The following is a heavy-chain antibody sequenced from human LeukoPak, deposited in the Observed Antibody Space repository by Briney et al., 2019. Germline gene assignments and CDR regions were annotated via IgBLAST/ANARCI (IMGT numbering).Heavy chain of an antibody. J-gene: IGHJ5*02. Sequence: ASVKVSCKASGNTFTAYYIHWVRQAPGQGLEWMGRINPNSGGTDYAQNFQGRVTLTRDTSISTAYMDLTRLRSDDTAVYYCASDQAGSVNSFDPWGQGTLVTVSS. V-gene: IGHV1-2*06. CDR3: ASDQAGSVNSFDP. CDR2: INPNSGGT. CDR1: GNTFTAYY.